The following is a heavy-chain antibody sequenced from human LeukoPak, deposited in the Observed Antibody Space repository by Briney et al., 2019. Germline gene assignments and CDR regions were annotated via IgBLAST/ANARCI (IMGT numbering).Heavy chain of an antibody. CDR2: INHSGST. Sequence: SETLSLTCAVYGGSFSGYYWSWIRQPPGKGLEWIGEINHSGSTNSNPSLKSRVTISVDTSKNQFSLKLSSVTAADTAVYYCARGNGYYDFWSGYQPLYYFDYWGQGTLVTVSS. CDR1: GGSFSGYY. D-gene: IGHD3-3*01. V-gene: IGHV4-34*01. CDR3: ARGNGYYDFWSGYQPLYYFDY. J-gene: IGHJ4*02.